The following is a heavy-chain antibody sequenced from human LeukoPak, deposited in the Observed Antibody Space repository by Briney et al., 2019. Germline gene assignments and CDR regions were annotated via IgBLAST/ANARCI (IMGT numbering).Heavy chain of an antibody. V-gene: IGHV3-7*01. J-gene: IGHJ4*02. D-gene: IGHD6-19*01. CDR2: INQDGTEK. Sequence: GGSLRLSCAASGFTFSSYWMTWVRQAPGKGLEWVANINQDGTEKYYVDSVKGRFTISRDNAKNSLYLQMNSLRAEDTAVYYCARAPPWLEFDYWGQGTLVTVSS. CDR3: ARAPPWLEFDY. CDR1: GFTFSSYW.